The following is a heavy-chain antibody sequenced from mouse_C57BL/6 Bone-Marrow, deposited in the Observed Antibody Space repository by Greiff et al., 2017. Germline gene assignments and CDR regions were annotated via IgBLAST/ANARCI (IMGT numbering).Heavy chain of an antibody. CDR3: ASPEYYGSSYYDY. V-gene: IGHV1-77*01. CDR2: IGPGSGST. Sequence: VHLVESGAELVKPGASVKISCKASGYTFTDYYINWVKQRPGQGLEWIGKIGPGSGSTYYNEKFKGKATLTADKTSSTAFMQLSSLTSEDSAVEFCASPEYYGSSYYDYWGQGTTLTVSS. CDR1: GYTFTDYY. J-gene: IGHJ2*01. D-gene: IGHD1-1*01.